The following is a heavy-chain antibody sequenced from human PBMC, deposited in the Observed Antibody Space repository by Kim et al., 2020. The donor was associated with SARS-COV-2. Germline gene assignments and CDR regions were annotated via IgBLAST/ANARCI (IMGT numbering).Heavy chain of an antibody. V-gene: IGHV3-23*01. CDR1: GFSFGTYV. Sequence: GGSLRLSCAASGFSFGTYVMSWVRQAPGKGLVWVAGISGNRSITYYADSVKGRFTISRDNSKNTLYLEMKSLRVEDTPLYHCARGSRHCSGGNCYASYGMDVWGRGTTVTVSS. D-gene: IGHD2-15*01. J-gene: IGHJ6*02. CDR2: ISGNRSIT. CDR3: ARGSRHCSGGNCYASYGMDV.